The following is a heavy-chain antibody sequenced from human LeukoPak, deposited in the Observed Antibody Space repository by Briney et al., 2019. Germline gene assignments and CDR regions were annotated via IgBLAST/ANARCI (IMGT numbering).Heavy chain of an antibody. V-gene: IGHV3-33*01. CDR3: VRGVGVSRFNYLDS. J-gene: IGHJ4*02. CDR1: GFTFSSFG. CDR2: IWYDASNK. D-gene: IGHD6-13*01. Sequence: AGGSLRLSCAASGFTFSSFGMHWVRQAPGKGLEWVAVIWYDASNKYYADSVKGRFTISRDNSKNTLYLQMNSLRDDGTAVYYCVRGVGVSRFNYLDSWGQGTLVIVSS.